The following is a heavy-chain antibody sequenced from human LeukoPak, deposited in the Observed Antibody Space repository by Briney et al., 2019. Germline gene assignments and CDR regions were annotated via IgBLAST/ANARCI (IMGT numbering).Heavy chain of an antibody. CDR2: INHSGST. Sequence: SETLSLTCAVYGGSFSGYYWSWIRQPPGKGLEWIGEINHSGSTNYNPSLKSRVTISVDTSKNQFSLKLSSVAAADTAVYYCASGTIAAAVSYWGQGTLVTVSS. CDR1: GGSFSGYY. J-gene: IGHJ4*02. D-gene: IGHD6-13*01. CDR3: ASGTIAAAVSY. V-gene: IGHV4-34*01.